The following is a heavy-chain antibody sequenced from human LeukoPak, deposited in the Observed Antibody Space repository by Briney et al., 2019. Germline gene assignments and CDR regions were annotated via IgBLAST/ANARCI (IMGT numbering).Heavy chain of an antibody. J-gene: IGHJ4*02. CDR3: ARSPSGWYGDY. D-gene: IGHD6-19*01. CDR2: INPNSGGT. CDR1: GYTFTDYC. V-gene: IGHV1-2*06. Sequence: ASVKVSCKASGYTFTDYCMHWVRQAPGQGLEWMGRINPNSGGTSSARKFQGRVTVTRDTSISTVYMELSRLTSDDTAVYYCARSPSGWYGDYWGQGTLVTVSS.